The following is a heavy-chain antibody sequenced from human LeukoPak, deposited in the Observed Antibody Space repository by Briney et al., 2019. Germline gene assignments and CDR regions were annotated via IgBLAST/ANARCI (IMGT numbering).Heavy chain of an antibody. CDR1: GFTFSSYW. CDR2: IKQDGSEK. D-gene: IGHD2-15*01. Sequence: PGGSLRLSCAASGFTFSSYWMSWVRQAPGKGLEWVANIKQDGSEKYYVDSVKGRFTISRDNAKNSLYLQMNSLGADDTAVYYCAKTQGYYDAWGQGALVTVSS. CDR3: AKTQGYYDA. V-gene: IGHV3-7*03. J-gene: IGHJ5*02.